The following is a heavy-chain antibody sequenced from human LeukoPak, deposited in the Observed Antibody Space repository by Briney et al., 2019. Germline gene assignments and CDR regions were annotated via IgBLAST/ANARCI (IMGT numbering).Heavy chain of an antibody. CDR2: IKEDGSEK. CDR1: GFTFSSYW. D-gene: IGHD4-23*01. Sequence: GGSLTLSCAASGFTFSSYWMGWVRQAPGKGLEWVANIKEDGSEKYYVDSVRGRFTISRDSAKNSLDLQMNSLRAEDTAVYYCARGTDYGSKLYYFDYWGQGTLVTVSS. J-gene: IGHJ4*02. V-gene: IGHV3-7*04. CDR3: ARGTDYGSKLYYFDY.